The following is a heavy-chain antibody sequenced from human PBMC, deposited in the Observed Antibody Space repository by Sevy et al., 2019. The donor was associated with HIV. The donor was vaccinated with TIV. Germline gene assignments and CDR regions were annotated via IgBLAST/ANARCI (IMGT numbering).Heavy chain of an antibody. D-gene: IGHD3-22*01. V-gene: IGHV1-18*04. CDR1: GYTFTSYG. CDR3: AREGDYYDSSGSPLGAFDI. CDR2: ISAYNGNT. Sequence: ASVKVSCKASGYTFTSYGISWVRQAPGQGLEWMGWISAYNGNTNYAQKLQGRVTMTTDTSTSTAYMELGSLRSDDTAVYYCAREGDYYDSSGSPLGAFDIWGQGTMVTVS. J-gene: IGHJ3*02.